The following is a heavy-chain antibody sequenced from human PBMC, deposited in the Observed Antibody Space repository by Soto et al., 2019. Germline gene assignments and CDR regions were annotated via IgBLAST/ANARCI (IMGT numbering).Heavy chain of an antibody. CDR2: IYYSGST. J-gene: IGHJ4*02. D-gene: IGHD5-18*01. Sequence: SETLSLTCTVSGGSISSGDYYWSWIRQPPGKGLEWIGYIYYSGSTYYNPSLKSRVTISVDTSKNQFSLKLSSVTAEDTAVYYCASNQTPGYGDRHYFDHWGQGTLVTVS. CDR1: GGSISSGDYY. V-gene: IGHV4-30-4*01. CDR3: ASNQTPGYGDRHYFDH.